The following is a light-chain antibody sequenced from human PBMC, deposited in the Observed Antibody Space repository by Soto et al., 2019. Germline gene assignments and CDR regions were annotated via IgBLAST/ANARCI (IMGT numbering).Light chain of an antibody. V-gene: IGKV1-27*01. CDR3: QKYSSVPV. Sequence: DIQMTQSPPSLSASVGDRVTITCRASQGIRNFVAWYQQKPGKAPKLLIYAASTLQSGVPSRFSGSGSGTDFTLTINSLQPEVVATYSCQKYSSVPVFGPGTKVEIK. CDR2: AAS. CDR1: QGIRNF. J-gene: IGKJ3*01.